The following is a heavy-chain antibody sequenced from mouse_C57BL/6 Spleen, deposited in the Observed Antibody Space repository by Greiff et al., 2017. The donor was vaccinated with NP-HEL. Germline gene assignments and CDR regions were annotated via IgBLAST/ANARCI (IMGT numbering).Heavy chain of an antibody. CDR1: GFTFSSYT. Sequence: EVMRVESGGGLVKPGGSLKLSCAASGFTFSSYTMSWVRQTPEKRLEWVATISGGGGNTYYPERVKGRFTISRDNAKNTLYLQMSSLRSEDTALYYCARSITTVVAMDYWGQGTSVTVSS. D-gene: IGHD1-1*01. V-gene: IGHV5-9*01. CDR2: ISGGGGNT. J-gene: IGHJ4*01. CDR3: ARSITTVVAMDY.